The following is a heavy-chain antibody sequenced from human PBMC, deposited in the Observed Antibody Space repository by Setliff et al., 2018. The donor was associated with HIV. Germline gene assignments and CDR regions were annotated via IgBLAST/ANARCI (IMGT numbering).Heavy chain of an antibody. CDR2: IYSSGST. J-gene: IGHJ5*02. Sequence: KPSETLSLTCTVSGGSISGHYWSWIRQPPGRGLEWIGYIYSSGSTNFNPPLQSRVTISLDTSKNQFSLKLSSVTAAYTAVYYCARHSGVASPNWFDPWGQGTRVTVSS. D-gene: IGHD3-10*01. CDR3: ARHSGVASPNWFDP. V-gene: IGHV4-4*09. CDR1: GGSISGHY.